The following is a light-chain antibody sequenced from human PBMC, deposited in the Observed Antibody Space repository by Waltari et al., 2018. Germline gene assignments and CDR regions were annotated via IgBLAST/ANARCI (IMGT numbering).Light chain of an antibody. Sequence: DIVMTQSPDSLAVSLGERVSINCKSSQSIFYSSNNKNYLAWYQQKPGQPPKLLIYWASSREFGVPKRFSGSGSGTDFTLTINSLEAEDVAIYYCQQYYSMPLTFGPGTTVEI. CDR2: WAS. V-gene: IGKV4-1*01. CDR1: QSIFYSSNNKNY. CDR3: QQYYSMPLT. J-gene: IGKJ3*01.